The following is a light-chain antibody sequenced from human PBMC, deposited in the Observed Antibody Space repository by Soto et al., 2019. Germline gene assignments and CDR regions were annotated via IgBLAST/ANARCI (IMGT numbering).Light chain of an antibody. J-gene: IGKJ5*01. Sequence: EIVLTQSPGTLSLSPGEGATLSCMASQSVSGYIGWYQQKPGQAPRLIIYADSNRATGIPARFSGSGSGTDFTLTISSLEPEDVSVYYCQQRYNWPITFGQGTRLEIK. CDR2: ADS. V-gene: IGKV3-11*01. CDR1: QSVSGY. CDR3: QQRYNWPIT.